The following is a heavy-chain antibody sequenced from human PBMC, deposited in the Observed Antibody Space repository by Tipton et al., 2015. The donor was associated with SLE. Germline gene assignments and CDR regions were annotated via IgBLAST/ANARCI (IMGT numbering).Heavy chain of an antibody. D-gene: IGHD2-8*02. Sequence: SLRLSCAASGFTFTNYWMTWVRQAPGKGLEWVANIKEDGREKFYVDSVKGRFTISRDNAKNSLYLQMNSLRAEDTALYYCAREDNTGYFAFDYWGQGTLVTVSS. CDR2: IKEDGREK. J-gene: IGHJ4*02. CDR3: AREDNTGYFAFDY. V-gene: IGHV3-7*01. CDR1: GFTFTNYW.